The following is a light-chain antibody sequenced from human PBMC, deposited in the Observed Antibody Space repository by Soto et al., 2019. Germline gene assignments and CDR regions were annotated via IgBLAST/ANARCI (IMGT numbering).Light chain of an antibody. Sequence: EIVMTQSPAPLTVSPGERATLSCRASQSAGTNLAWYQQKPGQAPRLLIHGAFTRATGIPARFSGSGSGTEFTLTISSLQSEDFAVYYCQQYDNWPLTFGGGTKVDI. J-gene: IGKJ4*01. CDR2: GAF. CDR1: QSAGTN. CDR3: QQYDNWPLT. V-gene: IGKV3-15*01.